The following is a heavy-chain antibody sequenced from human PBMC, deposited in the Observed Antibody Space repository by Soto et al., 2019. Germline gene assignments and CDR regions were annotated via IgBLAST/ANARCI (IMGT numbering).Heavy chain of an antibody. V-gene: IGHV3-23*01. CDR2: ISGSGGST. Sequence: EVQLLESGGGLVQPGGSLRLSCAASGFTFSSYAMSWVRQAPGKGLEWVSAISGSGGSTYYADSVKGRFTITRDNSNNTLYLQMNSLRAEDTAVYYCAKVEGRQWLVRPFDYWGQGTLVTVSS. D-gene: IGHD6-19*01. J-gene: IGHJ4*02. CDR3: AKVEGRQWLVRPFDY. CDR1: GFTFSSYA.